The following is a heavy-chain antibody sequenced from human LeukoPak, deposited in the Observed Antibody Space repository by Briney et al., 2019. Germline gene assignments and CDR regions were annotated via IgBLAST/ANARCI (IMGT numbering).Heavy chain of an antibody. CDR2: ISSSNSYI. D-gene: IGHD2-15*01. Sequence: KPGGSLRLSCAASGFTFSTYNMNWVRQAPGKGLEWVSSISSSNSYIYYADSVNGRFTISIDNSKNTLYLQMNIRRAEDTAVYYCAKERLYCSGGSCYYFDYWGQGTLVTVSS. V-gene: IGHV3-21*04. CDR1: GFTFSTYN. CDR3: AKERLYCSGGSCYYFDY. J-gene: IGHJ4*02.